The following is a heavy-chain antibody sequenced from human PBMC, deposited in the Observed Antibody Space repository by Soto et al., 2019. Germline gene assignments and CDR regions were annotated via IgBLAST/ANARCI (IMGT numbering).Heavy chain of an antibody. J-gene: IGHJ6*02. CDR1: GYSSTRNS. CDR3: ARQVEMEGGGNYYYGMDV. V-gene: IGHV1-3*01. Sequence: ASVKVSCKASGYSSTRNSMHWVRQAPGQGLEWMGWINAGNGDTKYSQKFLGRVTITRDTSASTAYMELSSLRSEDTAVYYCARQVEMEGGGNYYYGMDVWGQGATVTVSS. CDR2: INAGNGDT. D-gene: IGHD3-16*01.